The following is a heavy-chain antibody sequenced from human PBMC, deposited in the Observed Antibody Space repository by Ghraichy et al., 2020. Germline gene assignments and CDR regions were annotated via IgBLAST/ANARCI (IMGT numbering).Heavy chain of an antibody. V-gene: IGHV1-69*13. D-gene: IGHD3-3*01. Sequence: SVKVSCKASGGTFSSYAISWVRQAPGQGLEWMGGIIPIFGTANYAQKFQGRVTITADESTSTAYMELSSLRSEDTAVYYCARGKNLGTISGVAQYYYYGMDVWGQGTTVTVSS. J-gene: IGHJ6*02. CDR2: IIPIFGTA. CDR3: ARGKNLGTISGVAQYYYYGMDV. CDR1: GGTFSSYA.